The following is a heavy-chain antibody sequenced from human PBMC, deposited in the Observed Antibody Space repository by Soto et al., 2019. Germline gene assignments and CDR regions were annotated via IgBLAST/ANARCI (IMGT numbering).Heavy chain of an antibody. Sequence: PSETLSLTCTVSGGSITSGDHFWSWIRQPPGKGLEWMGHIFYSGSTYHNPSLKRRVTMSVDTSKNQFSLNLSSVTAADTAVYLCARVVYDFYDMNVWCQGTTVNVS. V-gene: IGHV4-30-4*01. CDR2: IFYSGST. CDR3: ARVVYDFYDMNV. CDR1: GGSITSGDHF. J-gene: IGHJ6*02.